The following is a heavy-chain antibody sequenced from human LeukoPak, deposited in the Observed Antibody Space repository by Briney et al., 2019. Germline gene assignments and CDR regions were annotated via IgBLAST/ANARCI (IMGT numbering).Heavy chain of an antibody. D-gene: IGHD3-3*01. Sequence: SENLSLTCTVSGDSITTYYWSWLRQPPGKGLEWIGYSFHTGNTNYNPSLESRVAISIDTSKNHLSLRLTFVTAADTAIYYCARAIGVGSFDAFDIWGQGAKVAVSS. CDR3: ARAIGVGSFDAFDI. CDR2: SFHTGNT. CDR1: GDSITTYY. J-gene: IGHJ3*02. V-gene: IGHV4-59*12.